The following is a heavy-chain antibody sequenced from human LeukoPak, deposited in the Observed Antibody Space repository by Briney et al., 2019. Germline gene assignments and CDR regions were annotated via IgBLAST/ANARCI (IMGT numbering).Heavy chain of an antibody. CDR1: GGSISSSTYY. J-gene: IGHJ4*02. D-gene: IGHD3-22*01. V-gene: IGHV4-39*07. CDR2: IYYSGST. Sequence: SETLSLTCTVSGGSISSSTYYWGWIRQPPGKGLEWIGSIYYSGSTNYNPSLKSRVTISVETSKNQFSLKLSSVTAADTAVYYCARVTGYMIEDYFDYWGQGTLVTVSS. CDR3: ARVTGYMIEDYFDY.